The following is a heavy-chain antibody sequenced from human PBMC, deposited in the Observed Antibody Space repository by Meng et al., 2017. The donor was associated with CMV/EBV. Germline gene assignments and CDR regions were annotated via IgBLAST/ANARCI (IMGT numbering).Heavy chain of an antibody. J-gene: IGHJ4*02. Sequence: QVQLVESGGGVVQPGRSLRLSCAASGFTLSSYAMHWVRQAPGKGLEWVAVISYDGSNKYYADSVKGRFTISRDNSKNTLYLQMNSLGAEDTAVYYCARGDYFDYWGQGTLVTVSS. CDR1: GFTLSSYA. V-gene: IGHV3-30-3*01. CDR3: ARGDYFDY. CDR2: ISYDGSNK.